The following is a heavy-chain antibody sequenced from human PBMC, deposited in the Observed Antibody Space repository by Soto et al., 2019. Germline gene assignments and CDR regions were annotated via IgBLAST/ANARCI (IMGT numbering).Heavy chain of an antibody. J-gene: IGHJ6*02. CDR2: IIPILGTA. Sequence: ASVKVSCKASGGTFSSYAISWVRQAPGQGLEWMGGIIPILGTANYAQKFQGRVTITADESTSTAYMELSSLRSEDTAVYYCARDSVDTAMAAYYYYYGMDVWGQGTTVTVSS. D-gene: IGHD5-18*01. CDR3: ARDSVDTAMAAYYYYYGMDV. V-gene: IGHV1-69*13. CDR1: GGTFSSYA.